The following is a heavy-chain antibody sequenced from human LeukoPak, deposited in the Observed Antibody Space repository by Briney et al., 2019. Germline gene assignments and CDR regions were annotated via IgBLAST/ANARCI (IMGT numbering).Heavy chain of an antibody. Sequence: GGSLRLSCAASGFNFSTYAMSWVRQAPGKGLEWVSAMSGTGLTTHYADSVKGRFTISRDNSKNTLYLQMTSLRAEDTAVYHCVRDLILVDTPGDDFDYWGQGALVTVSS. V-gene: IGHV3-23*01. CDR2: MSGTGLTT. J-gene: IGHJ4*02. CDR1: GFNFSTYA. D-gene: IGHD4-23*01. CDR3: VRDLILVDTPGDDFDY.